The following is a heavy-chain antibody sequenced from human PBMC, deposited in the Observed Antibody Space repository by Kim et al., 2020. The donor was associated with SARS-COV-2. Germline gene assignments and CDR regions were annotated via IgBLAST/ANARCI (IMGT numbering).Heavy chain of an antibody. J-gene: IGHJ6*03. CDR3: ARGVGGTTVYYYYYYMDV. V-gene: IGHV4-34*01. CDR2: INHSGST. CDR1: GGSFSGYY. Sequence: SETLSLTCAVYGGSFSGYYWSWIRQPPGKGLEWIGEINHSGSTNYNPYLKSRVTISVDTSKNQFSLKLSSVTAADTAVYYCARGVGGTTVYYYYYYMDVWGKGTTVTVSS. D-gene: IGHD1-1*01.